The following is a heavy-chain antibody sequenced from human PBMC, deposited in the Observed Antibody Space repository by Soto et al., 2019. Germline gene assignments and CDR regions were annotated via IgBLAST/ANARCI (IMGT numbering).Heavy chain of an antibody. CDR3: AREMAGLGGEYDY. CDR1: GYTFTKYG. D-gene: IGHD3-16*01. CDR2: ISGSSGNA. J-gene: IGHJ4*02. V-gene: IGHV1-18*01. Sequence: QVQLVQSGAEVKNPGASVKVSCKTSGYTFTKYGVGWVRQAPGQGLEWMGWISGSSGNANYAEKVQGRITVTTDTSTSTASIELRSLRSDDKAVCSCAREMAGLGGEYDYWGQGTLVTVSS.